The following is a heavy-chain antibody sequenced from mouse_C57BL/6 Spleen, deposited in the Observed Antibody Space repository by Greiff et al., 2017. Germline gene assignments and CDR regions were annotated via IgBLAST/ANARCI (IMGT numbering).Heavy chain of an antibody. CDR2: IGPNSGGT. D-gene: IGHD1-1*01. J-gene: IGHJ4*01. Sequence: QVHVKQPGAELVKPGASVKLSCKASGYTFTSYWMHWVKQRPGRGLEWIGRIGPNSGGTKYNEKFKSKATLTVDKPSSTAYMPLSSLTSEDSADYYCAEGLIYAPYAMGYWGQGTSVTVSS. CDR1: GYTFTSYW. V-gene: IGHV1-72*01. CDR3: AEGLIYAPYAMGY.